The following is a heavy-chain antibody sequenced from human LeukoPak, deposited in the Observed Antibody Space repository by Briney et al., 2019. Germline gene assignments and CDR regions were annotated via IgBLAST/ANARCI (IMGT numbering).Heavy chain of an antibody. CDR3: VKGGSISHNWFDS. J-gene: IGHJ5*01. CDR2: ILNDGTWE. V-gene: IGHV3-30*02. CDR1: GFSYSDYG. Sequence: GGSLRLSCAASGFSYSDYGMHWVRQAPGRGLEWVAFILNDGTWEYYPDSVKGRLTISRDNSRNTLYLQMNSVRLEDTAIYYCVKGGSISHNWFDSWGQGTLVTVSS. D-gene: IGHD3-16*01.